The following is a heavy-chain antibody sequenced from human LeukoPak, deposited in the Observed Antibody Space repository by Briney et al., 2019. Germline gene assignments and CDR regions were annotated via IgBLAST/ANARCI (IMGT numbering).Heavy chain of an antibody. CDR1: GGSISSSSYY. D-gene: IGHD3-9*01. Sequence: SETLSLTCTVSGGSISSSSYYWGWIRQPPGKGLEWIGSIYYSGSTYYNPSLKSRVTISVDTSKNQFSLKLSSVTAADTAVYYCARVYYDILTGVYYFDYWGQGTLVTVSS. CDR3: ARVYYDILTGVYYFDY. CDR2: IYYSGST. V-gene: IGHV4-39*07. J-gene: IGHJ4*02.